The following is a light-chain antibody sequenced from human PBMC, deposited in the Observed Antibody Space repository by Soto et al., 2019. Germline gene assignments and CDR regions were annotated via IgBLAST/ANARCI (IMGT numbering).Light chain of an antibody. V-gene: IGKV3-15*01. CDR3: QQYNNWPAIT. CDR1: QSVSSN. Sequence: EIVMPQSPAALSVSPGERATLSCRASQSVSSNLAWYQQNPGQAPRLLIYGASTRATGIPARFSGSGSGTEFTLTISSLQSEDFAVYYCQQYNNWPAITFGQGTRLEIK. CDR2: GAS. J-gene: IGKJ5*01.